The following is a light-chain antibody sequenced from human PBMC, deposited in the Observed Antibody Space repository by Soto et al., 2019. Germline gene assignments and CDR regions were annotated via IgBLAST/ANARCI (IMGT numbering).Light chain of an antibody. CDR1: SSDVGAYDF. CDR3: TSYTSSSTRV. J-gene: IGLJ1*01. CDR2: EVS. V-gene: IGLV2-14*03. Sequence: QSALTQPASVSGSPGQSITISCTGTSSDVGAYDFVSWYQQHPDKAPKLMIYEVSNRPSGVSNRFSGSKSFNTATPTISGLQAENEADYYCTSYTSSSTRVFGTGTKVTVL.